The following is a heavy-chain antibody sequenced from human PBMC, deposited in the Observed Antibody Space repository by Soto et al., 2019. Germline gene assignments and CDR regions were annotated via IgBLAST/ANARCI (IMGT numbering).Heavy chain of an antibody. J-gene: IGHJ5*02. Sequence: SVKVSCKASGGTFSSYAISWVRQAPGQGLEWMGGIIPIFGTAIYAQKFQGRVTMTEDTSTDTAYMELSSLRSEDTAVYYCATDRGFLESHNWFDPWGQGTLVTVSS. V-gene: IGHV1-69*06. D-gene: IGHD3-3*01. CDR2: IIPIFGTA. CDR1: GGTFSSYA. CDR3: ATDRGFLESHNWFDP.